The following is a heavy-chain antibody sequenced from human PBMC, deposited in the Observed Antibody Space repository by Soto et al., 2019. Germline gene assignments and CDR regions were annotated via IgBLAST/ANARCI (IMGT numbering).Heavy chain of an antibody. Sequence: SETLSLTCTVSGGSISSYYWSWIRQPPGKGLEWIGYIYYSGSTNYNPSLKSRVTISVDTSKNQFSLKLSSVTAADTAVYYCGRDSRPVLRFLEWSPSYYYMDVWGKGTTVTVSS. V-gene: IGHV4-59*01. CDR2: IYYSGST. CDR3: GRDSRPVLRFLEWSPSYYYMDV. CDR1: GGSISSYY. J-gene: IGHJ6*03. D-gene: IGHD3-3*01.